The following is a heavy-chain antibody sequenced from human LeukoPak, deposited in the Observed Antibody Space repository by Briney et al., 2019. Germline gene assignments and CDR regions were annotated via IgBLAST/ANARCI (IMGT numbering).Heavy chain of an antibody. V-gene: IGHV3-23*01. CDR3: AKDLDYSTDGYYFDY. CDR2: IGAGGTFT. J-gene: IGHJ4*02. D-gene: IGHD2-15*01. CDR1: GFTFSSYA. Sequence: GGSLRLSCAASGFTFSSYAMSWVRQAPGKGLEWVSGIGAGGTFTFYADSVKGRFTIFRDNYRNTLYLQMNSLRADDTAVYYCAKDLDYSTDGYYFDYGGEGTLVTVS.